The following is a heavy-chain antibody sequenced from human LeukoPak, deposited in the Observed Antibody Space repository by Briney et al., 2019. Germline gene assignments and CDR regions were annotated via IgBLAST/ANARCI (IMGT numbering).Heavy chain of an antibody. D-gene: IGHD6-19*01. CDR3: AREEAVAGTGDY. Sequence: ASVKVSCKASGYTFTGYYMHWVRQAPGQGLEWMGWINPNSGGTNYAQKFQGRVTMTRDTSISTAYMELSRLRSDDTAVYYCAREEAVAGTGDYWGQGTLVTLSS. CDR1: GYTFTGYY. J-gene: IGHJ4*02. CDR2: INPNSGGT. V-gene: IGHV1-2*02.